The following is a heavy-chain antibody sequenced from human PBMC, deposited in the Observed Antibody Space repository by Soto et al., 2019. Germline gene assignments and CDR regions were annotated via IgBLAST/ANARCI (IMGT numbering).Heavy chain of an antibody. CDR1: GGSLTVYY. Sequence: QVQLQQWGAGLLKPSETLSLTCTVNGGSLTVYYWSGIRQPPGKGLEWIGEVKDGGSTNYSPSLRGRVSISADTSNNHFSLRLNSVTAADTAVYFCARGQEGIVATHWDQGALVTVSS. J-gene: IGHJ4*02. CDR3: ARGQEGIVATH. V-gene: IGHV4-34*01. D-gene: IGHD5-12*01. CDR2: VKDGGST.